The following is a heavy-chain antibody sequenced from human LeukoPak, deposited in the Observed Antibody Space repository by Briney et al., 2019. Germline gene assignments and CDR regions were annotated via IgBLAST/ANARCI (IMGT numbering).Heavy chain of an antibody. CDR2: IHYTGST. D-gene: IGHD2-21*02. J-gene: IGHJ6*02. Sequence: SETLSLTCFVSGGSISGSHWSWIRQPPGKGLEWVGYIHYTGSTDYNPSLRSRVTLSIDMSKNQFSLRLSSMTAADTAVYYCARTGGDCSSGLCYYAMDVWGQGTTVTVS. CDR1: GGSISGSH. CDR3: ARTGGDCSSGLCYYAMDV. V-gene: IGHV4-59*01.